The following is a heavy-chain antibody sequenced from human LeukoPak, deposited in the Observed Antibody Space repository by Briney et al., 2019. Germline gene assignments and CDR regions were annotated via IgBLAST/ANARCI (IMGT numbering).Heavy chain of an antibody. Sequence: SETLSLTCTVSAGSISSSSYYWGLIRQPPGKGLEWVGNIYYSGSTYYNPSLKSRVTISLDTSKNQFSLKLSSVTAADTAVYYCARTMVRGGYYYYMDVWGKGTTVTISS. V-gene: IGHV4-39*07. CDR1: AGSISSSSYY. CDR2: IYYSGST. D-gene: IGHD3-10*01. J-gene: IGHJ6*03. CDR3: ARTMVRGGYYYYMDV.